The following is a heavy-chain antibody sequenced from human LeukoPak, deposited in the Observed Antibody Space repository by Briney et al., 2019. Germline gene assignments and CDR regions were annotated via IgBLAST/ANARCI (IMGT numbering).Heavy chain of an antibody. J-gene: IGHJ4*02. V-gene: IGHV4-39*01. D-gene: IGHD6-13*01. CDR3: ARHLWQQLAFFDY. CDR2: IYYSEST. CDR1: GGSISSSSYY. Sequence: NPSETLSLTCTVSGGSISSSSYYWGWIRQPPGKGLHWIGSIYYSESTYYNPSLKSRLTISVDTSKTEFSLKLSSVTAADTAVYYCARHLWQQLAFFDYWGQGTLVTVSS.